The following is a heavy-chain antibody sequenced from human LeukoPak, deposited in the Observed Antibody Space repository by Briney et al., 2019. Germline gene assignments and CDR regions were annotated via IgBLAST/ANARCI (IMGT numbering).Heavy chain of an antibody. CDR2: INPSDGTT. D-gene: IGHD3-10*01. Sequence: ASVKVSCKASGYTFTRYYMHWVRQAPGQGLEWMGVINPSDGTTSYAQNVQGKVTMTRDTSTSTVYMELSSLGSEDTAVYYCASFSGGSPFRAFDIWGQRTMVTLSS. J-gene: IGHJ3*02. CDR3: ASFSGGSPFRAFDI. V-gene: IGHV1-46*01. CDR1: GYTFTRYY.